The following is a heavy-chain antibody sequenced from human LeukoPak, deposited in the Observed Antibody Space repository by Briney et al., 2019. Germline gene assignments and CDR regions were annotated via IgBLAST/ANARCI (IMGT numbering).Heavy chain of an antibody. D-gene: IGHD3-10*01. Sequence: GASVKVSCKASGYIFTGYYMHWVRQAPGQGLEWMGCINPNSGGTNYAQKLQGRVTMTTDTSTSTAYMELRSLRSDDTAVYYCAREGSYYGSGSYYNSPWGQGTLVTVSS. V-gene: IGHV1-2*02. J-gene: IGHJ5*02. CDR2: INPNSGGT. CDR3: AREGSYYGSGSYYNSP. CDR1: GYIFTGYY.